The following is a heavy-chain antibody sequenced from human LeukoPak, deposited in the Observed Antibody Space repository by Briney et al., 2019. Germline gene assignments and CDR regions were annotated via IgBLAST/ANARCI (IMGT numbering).Heavy chain of an antibody. CDR3: AKDYDFWSGYYTGEVDY. Sequence: SGGSLRLSCAASGFTFSSYGMHWVRQAPGKGLEWVAVISYDGSNKYYADSVKGRFTISRDNSKNTLYLQMNSLRAEDTAVYYCAKDYDFWSGYYTGEVDYWSQGTLVTVSS. CDR2: ISYDGSNK. V-gene: IGHV3-30*18. CDR1: GFTFSSYG. J-gene: IGHJ4*02. D-gene: IGHD3-3*01.